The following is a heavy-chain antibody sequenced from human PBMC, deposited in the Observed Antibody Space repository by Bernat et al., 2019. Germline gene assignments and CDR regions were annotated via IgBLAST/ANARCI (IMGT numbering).Heavy chain of an antibody. V-gene: IGHV4-39*01. CDR3: ARRFDWSLYDY. Sequence: QLQLQESGPGLVKPSETLSLTCTVSGGSISSSSYYWGWIRQPPGKGLEWIGSIYYSGSTYYNPSLKSRVTISVDTSKNQFSLKLSSVTAADTAVYYCARRFDWSLYDYRGQGTLVTVSS. D-gene: IGHD3-9*01. CDR2: IYYSGST. J-gene: IGHJ4*02. CDR1: GGSISSSSYY.